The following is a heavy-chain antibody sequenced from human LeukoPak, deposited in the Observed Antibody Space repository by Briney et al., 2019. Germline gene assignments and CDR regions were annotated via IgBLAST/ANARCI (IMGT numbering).Heavy chain of an antibody. CDR2: ISAYNGDT. D-gene: IGHD2-8*02. V-gene: IGHV1-18*04. CDR3: ARDTALIITPGGPDF. CDR1: GYTFTGYY. Sequence: ASVKVSYKASGYTFTGYYMHWVRQAPGQGLEWMGRISAYNGDTRYAQHLQGRVTLTTDTSTGTAYMELRSLTSDDTALYYCARDTALIITPGGPDFWGRGTLITVSS. J-gene: IGHJ4*02.